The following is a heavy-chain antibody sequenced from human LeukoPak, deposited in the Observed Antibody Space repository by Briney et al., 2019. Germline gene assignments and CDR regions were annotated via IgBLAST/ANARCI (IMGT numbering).Heavy chain of an antibody. CDR3: ARNSCWYG. J-gene: IGHJ4*02. CDR2: IISIRSII. D-gene: IGHD6-19*01. V-gene: IGHV3-48*03. Sequence: GGSLRLSCAASGFTFSSYEMNWVRQAPGKGLEWISYIISIRSIIYYADSVKGRFTISRDNSKNTLYLQMNSLRAEDTAVYYCARNSCWYGWGQGTLVTVSS. CDR1: GFTFSSYE.